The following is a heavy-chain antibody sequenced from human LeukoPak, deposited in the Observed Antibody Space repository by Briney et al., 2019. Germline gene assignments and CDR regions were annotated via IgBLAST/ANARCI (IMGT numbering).Heavy chain of an antibody. Sequence: GGSLRLSCAASRFTLSSYAMSWVRQAPGKGVEWVSAISGSGGSTYYADSVKGRFTISRDNSKNTLYLQMNSLRAEDTAVYYCAKAGGETTVTTKYAYDYWGQGTLVTVSS. CDR3: AKAGGETTVTTKYAYDY. CDR1: RFTLSSYA. CDR2: ISGSGGST. D-gene: IGHD4-17*01. V-gene: IGHV3-23*01. J-gene: IGHJ4*02.